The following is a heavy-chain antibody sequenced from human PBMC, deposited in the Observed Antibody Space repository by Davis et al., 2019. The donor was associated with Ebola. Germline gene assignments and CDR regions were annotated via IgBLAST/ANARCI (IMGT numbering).Heavy chain of an antibody. V-gene: IGHV1-3*01. CDR1: GYTFTSYG. J-gene: IGHJ6*02. CDR2: INAGNGNT. CDR3: VRTFGHVGSSLPMDV. Sequence: AASVKVPCKASGYTFTSYGISWVRQAPGQRLEWMGWINAGNGNTKYSQKFQGRVTITRDTSASTAYMELSSLRSEDTAVYYCVRTFGHVGSSLPMDVWGQGTTVTVSS. D-gene: IGHD6-13*01.